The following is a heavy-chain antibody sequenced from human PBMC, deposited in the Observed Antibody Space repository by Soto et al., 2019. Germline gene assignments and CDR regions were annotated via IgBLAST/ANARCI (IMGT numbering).Heavy chain of an antibody. CDR2: ISYDGSEK. CDR1: GFSFRSHG. V-gene: IGHV3-30*03. CDR3: ARAQYFQGSWSYYPAYYYYVMDV. D-gene: IGHD3-10*01. Sequence: QLQLVESGGGVVQPGKSLRLSCAASGFSFRSHGMNWVRQAPGKGLEWVAVISYDGSEKDYADSVQGRIIISRDDAENKGNLQINSMRPEETAVDYCARAQYFQGSWSYYPAYYYYVMDVWGQGTTVTVSS. J-gene: IGHJ6*02.